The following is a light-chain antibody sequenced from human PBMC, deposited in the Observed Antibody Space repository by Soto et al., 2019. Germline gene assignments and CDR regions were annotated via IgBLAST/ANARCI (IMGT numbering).Light chain of an antibody. Sequence: EIVLTQSPGTLSLSPGERATLSCRASQSVSSNFFAWYQQKPGQAPRLLIYGVSSRDTGIPDRFSGSGSGTDFTLTISRLEPEDFAIYYCQQYGSSPRTFGQGTKLEI. J-gene: IGKJ2*01. CDR2: GVS. V-gene: IGKV3-20*01. CDR1: QSVSSNF. CDR3: QQYGSSPRT.